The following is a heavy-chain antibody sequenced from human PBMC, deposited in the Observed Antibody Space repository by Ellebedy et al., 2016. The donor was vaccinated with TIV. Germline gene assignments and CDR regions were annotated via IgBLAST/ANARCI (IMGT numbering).Heavy chain of an antibody. D-gene: IGHD2-8*01. CDR1: GFTFSSYA. CDR3: AKPFLMVYAPFDY. J-gene: IGHJ4*02. Sequence: GGSLRLSCAASGFTFSSYAMSWVRQAPGKGLEWVSSISGSGGSTYYADSVKGRFTISRDNSKNTLYLQMNSLRAEDTAVYYCAKPFLMVYAPFDYWGQGTLVTVSS. CDR2: ISGSGGST. V-gene: IGHV3-23*01.